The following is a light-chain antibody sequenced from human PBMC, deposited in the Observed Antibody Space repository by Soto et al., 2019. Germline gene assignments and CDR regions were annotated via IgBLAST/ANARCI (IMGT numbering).Light chain of an antibody. Sequence: DIHMTQSPSTLPASVGDIVTITCRASQTISSWLAWYQQKPGKAPKLLIYDASSLKSGVPSSFSGSGSGTEFTLTIRSLQPDDFATYYCKHYNSYGTCGQGTKVDIK. CDR1: QTISSW. CDR2: DAS. V-gene: IGKV1-5*01. J-gene: IGKJ1*01. CDR3: KHYNSYGT.